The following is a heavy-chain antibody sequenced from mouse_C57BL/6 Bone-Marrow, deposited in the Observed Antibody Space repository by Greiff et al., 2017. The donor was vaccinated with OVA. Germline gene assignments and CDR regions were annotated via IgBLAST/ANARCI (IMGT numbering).Heavy chain of an antibody. CDR2: ILPGSGST. CDR1: VYTFTGYW. Sequence: QVQLQPSGAELMKPGASVKLSCTATVYTFTGYWIEWVKQLPGPCLSLIGEILPGSGSTNYNEKFKGKATFTADTSSNTAYMQLSSLTTEDSAIYYCARERYAIDYWGQGTTLTVSS. CDR3: ARERYAIDY. D-gene: IGHD6-1*01. V-gene: IGHV1-9*01. J-gene: IGHJ2*01.